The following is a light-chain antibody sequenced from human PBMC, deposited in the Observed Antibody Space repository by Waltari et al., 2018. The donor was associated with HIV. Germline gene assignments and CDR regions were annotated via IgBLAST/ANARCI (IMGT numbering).Light chain of an antibody. CDR2: KDI. V-gene: IGLV3-25*03. CDR1: ALPNQY. CDR3: QSADSSGTYLYV. J-gene: IGLJ1*01. Sequence: SYELTQPPSVSVSPGQTARITCSGDALPNQYAYWYQQKPGQAPVLVIYKDIERPSGIPERFSGSSSGTTVTLTISGVQAEDEADYFCQSADSSGTYLYVFGTGTKVTVL.